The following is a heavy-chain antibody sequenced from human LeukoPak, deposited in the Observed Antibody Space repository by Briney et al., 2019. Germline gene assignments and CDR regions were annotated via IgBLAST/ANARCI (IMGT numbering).Heavy chain of an antibody. D-gene: IGHD2-2*01. V-gene: IGHV4-59*01. CDR1: GGSISSYY. Sequence: SETLSLTCTVSGGSISSYYWSWLRQPPGKGLEWIGYIYYSGSTNYNPSLKSRVTISVDTSKNQFSLKLSSVTAADTAVYYCARDFKVDCSSTSCYSMVVWGKGTTVTVSS. J-gene: IGHJ6*03. CDR3: ARDFKVDCSSTSCYSMVV. CDR2: IYYSGST.